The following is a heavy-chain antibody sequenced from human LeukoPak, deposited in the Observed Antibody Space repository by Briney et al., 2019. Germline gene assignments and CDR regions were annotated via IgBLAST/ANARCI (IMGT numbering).Heavy chain of an antibody. V-gene: IGHV4-39*01. D-gene: IGHD4/OR15-4a*01. CDR1: GDSITSGAFY. CDR3: ARRDYAAWFDP. Sequence: SETLSLTCTVSGDSITSGAFYWAWLRQSPGKGLEWIGNVYYSGSTHYNPSLRGRVSISMDKTKNQFSLNLNSVSVTDTAIYYCARRDYAAWFDPWGQGTLVTVSS. CDR2: VYYSGST. J-gene: IGHJ5*02.